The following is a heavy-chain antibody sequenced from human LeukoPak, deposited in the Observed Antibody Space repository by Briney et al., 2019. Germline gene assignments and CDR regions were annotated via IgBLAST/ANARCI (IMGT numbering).Heavy chain of an antibody. Sequence: ASVKVSCKASGYTFTSYGISWVRQAPGQGLEWMGWISAYNGNTNYAQKLQGRVTMTTDTSTSTAYMELRSLRSDDTAVYYCARDEHIFPFSGSRFDPLGQGTLVTVSS. V-gene: IGHV1-18*01. D-gene: IGHD3-10*01. J-gene: IGHJ5*02. CDR3: ARDEHIFPFSGSRFDP. CDR2: ISAYNGNT. CDR1: GYTFTSYG.